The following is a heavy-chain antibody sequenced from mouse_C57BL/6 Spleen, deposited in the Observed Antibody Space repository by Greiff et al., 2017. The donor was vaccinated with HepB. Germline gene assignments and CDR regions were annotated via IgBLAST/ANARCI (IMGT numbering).Heavy chain of an antibody. CDR3: ARGYDDLSWFAY. Sequence: EVKLVESVAELVRPGASVKLSCTASGFNVKNTYMHWVKQRPEQGLEWIGRIDPANGNTKSDQKFQGKATITADTSSNTAYLQLSSLTSVDTAIYYSARGYDDLSWFAYWGQGTLVTVSA. D-gene: IGHD2-13*01. CDR1: GFNVKNTY. J-gene: IGHJ3*01. V-gene: IGHV14-3*01. CDR2: IDPANGNT.